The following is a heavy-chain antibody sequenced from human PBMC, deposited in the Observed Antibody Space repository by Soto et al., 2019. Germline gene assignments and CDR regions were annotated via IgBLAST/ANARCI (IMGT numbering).Heavy chain of an antibody. V-gene: IGHV3-73*01. CDR1: GFTLSGFD. CDR2: IKTKVESYAT. Sequence: EVQLVESGGGLVQPGGSLKLSCAASGFTLSGFDIHWVRQASGEGLEWVGRIKTKVESYATELAASVKGRFNISRDDPKNTADLEINSLKTEDTAVYYCTRRYCRGGCCYSDFDYWGQGTLVTVSS. CDR3: TRRYCRGGCCYSDFDY. J-gene: IGHJ4*02. D-gene: IGHD2-15*01.